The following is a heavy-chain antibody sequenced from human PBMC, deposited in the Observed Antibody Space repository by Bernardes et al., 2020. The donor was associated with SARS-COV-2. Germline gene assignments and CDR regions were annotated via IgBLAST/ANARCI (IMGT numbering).Heavy chain of an antibody. V-gene: IGHV1-69*13. D-gene: IGHD3-3*01. CDR3: ARDSGVYYFDY. CDR2: INPVFSTP. J-gene: IGHJ4*02. CDR1: GGTFNNYA. Sequence: SVKVSCMASGGTFNNYAINWVRQAPGQGLEWMGGINPVFSTPIYAQKFRGRVTITADESTGTAYVDLSSLRSEDTAVYYCARDSGVYYFDYWGQGTLVTVSS.